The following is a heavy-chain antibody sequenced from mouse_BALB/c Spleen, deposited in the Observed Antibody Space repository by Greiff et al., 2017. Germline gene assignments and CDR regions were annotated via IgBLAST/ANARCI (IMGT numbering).Heavy chain of an antibody. J-gene: IGHJ3*01. D-gene: IGHD3-1*01. CDR2: IWAGGST. CDR3: ERDSGYRFAY. CDR1: GFSLTSYG. V-gene: IGHV2-9*02. Sequence: QVQLQQSGPGLVAPSQSLSITCTVSGFSLTSYGVHWVRQPPGKGLEWLGVIWAGGSTNYNSALMSRLSISKDNSKSQVFIKMNSLQTDDTTMYYCERDSGYRFAYWGQGTLVTVSA.